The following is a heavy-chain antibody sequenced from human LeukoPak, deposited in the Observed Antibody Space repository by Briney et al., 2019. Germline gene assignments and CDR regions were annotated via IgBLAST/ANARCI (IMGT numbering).Heavy chain of an antibody. CDR3: ARDSAGKLSYYYGMDV. D-gene: IGHD4-23*01. CDR2: IYVSGST. J-gene: IGHJ6*02. V-gene: IGHV4-4*07. Sequence: SETLSITCIVSGDSITNYYWTWIRQPAGKGLEWIGRIYVSGSTNYNPSLKSRVTMSMDTSKNQFSLKLSSVTAADTAVYYCARDSAGKLSYYYGMDVWGQGTTVTVSS. CDR1: GDSITNYY.